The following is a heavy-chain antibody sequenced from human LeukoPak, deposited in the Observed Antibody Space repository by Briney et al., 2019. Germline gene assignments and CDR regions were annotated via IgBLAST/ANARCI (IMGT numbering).Heavy chain of an antibody. D-gene: IGHD1-26*01. V-gene: IGHV3-23*01. Sequence: PGRSLRLSCAASGFTFDDYAMHWVRQAPGKGLEWVSGISGSGGSTYYADSVKGRFTISRDNSKNTLYLQMNSLRAEDTAVYYCAKDPFSRREPPVCGFDYWGQGTLVTVSS. J-gene: IGHJ4*02. CDR3: AKDPFSRREPPVCGFDY. CDR2: ISGSGGST. CDR1: GFTFDDYA.